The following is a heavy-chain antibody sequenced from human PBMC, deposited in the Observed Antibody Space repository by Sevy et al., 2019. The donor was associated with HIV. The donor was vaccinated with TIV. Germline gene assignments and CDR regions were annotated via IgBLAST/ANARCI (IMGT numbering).Heavy chain of an antibody. CDR3: DIHGYDDDAP. J-gene: IGHJ5*02. CDR1: GFTFSSFG. V-gene: IGHV3-30*03. D-gene: IGHD5-12*01. Sequence: GGSLRLSCAASGFTFSSFGIHWVRQAPARGLDWVALISYDGRNEFYADSVKGRFTISTDNSKNTVYLQMNSLRAEDTAVYYCDIHGYDDDAPWGQGTLVTVSS. CDR2: ISYDGRNE.